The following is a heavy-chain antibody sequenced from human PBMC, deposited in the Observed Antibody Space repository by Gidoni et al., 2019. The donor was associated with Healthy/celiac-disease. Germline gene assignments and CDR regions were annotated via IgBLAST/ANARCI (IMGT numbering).Heavy chain of an antibody. V-gene: IGHV3-30*02. CDR1: GFPFSSYG. Sequence: QVQLVESGGGVVQPGRSLSLSCAASGFPFSSYGMHWVRQAPGKGLEWVAFIRYDGSNKYYADFVKGRFTIARDNSKNSLYLQMNSLRAEDTAVYYCAKDGPGRWPLNQFDYWGQGTLVTVSS. J-gene: IGHJ4*02. D-gene: IGHD4-17*01. CDR2: IRYDGSNK. CDR3: AKDGPGRWPLNQFDY.